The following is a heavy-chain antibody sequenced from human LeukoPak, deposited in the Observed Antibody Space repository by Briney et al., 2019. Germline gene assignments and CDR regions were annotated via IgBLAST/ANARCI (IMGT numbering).Heavy chain of an antibody. CDR2: IYYTGST. J-gene: IGHJ4*02. V-gene: IGHV4-59*01. Sequence: GSLRLSCAASGFTFSSYWMTWIRQPPGKGLEWIGSIYYTGSTNYSPSLKGRVTILVDTSKNQFSLKMNSVTAADTALYYCARVGSGYSTFYFDYWGQGLLVTVSS. CDR3: ARVGSGYSTFYFDY. D-gene: IGHD3-3*01. CDR1: GFTFSSYW.